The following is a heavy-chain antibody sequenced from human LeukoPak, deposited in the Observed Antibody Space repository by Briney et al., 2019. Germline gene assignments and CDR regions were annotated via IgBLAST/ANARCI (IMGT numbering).Heavy chain of an antibody. V-gene: IGHV3-7*04. D-gene: IGHD6-13*01. CDR2: IKYDGSET. CDR1: GFTFSTYW. Sequence: PGGSLRLSCAASGFTFSTYWMSWVRQAPGKGLERVANIKYDGSETYYVDPVKGRFTISRDNAKNSLYLEMNSLRAEDTAVYYCARITGIAAAVDYWGQGTLVTVSS. CDR3: ARITGIAAAVDY. J-gene: IGHJ4*02.